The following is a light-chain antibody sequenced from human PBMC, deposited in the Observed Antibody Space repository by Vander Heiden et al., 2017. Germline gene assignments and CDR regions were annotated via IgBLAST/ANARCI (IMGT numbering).Light chain of an antibody. CDR1: SSNIGAGYA. CDR2: SNN. Sequence: QSVLTPPPSVSVAPGQRVTISCTGSSSNIGAGYAVHWHQQLPGTAPKLLCFSNNVRPSGVPDRFSGSKSATSASLATTGLQAEDEADYYGQSYDSSLSARVFGGGTKLTVL. CDR3: QSYDSSLSARV. J-gene: IGLJ3*02. V-gene: IGLV1-40*01.